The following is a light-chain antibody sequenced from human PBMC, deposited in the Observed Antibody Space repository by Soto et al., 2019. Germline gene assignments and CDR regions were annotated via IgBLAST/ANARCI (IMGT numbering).Light chain of an antibody. CDR2: DYN. V-gene: IGLV1-40*01. Sequence: QSALTQPPSVSGAPGHRVTISCAGSSSNIGANYAVHWYQQLPGTAPKLLIYDYNKRPSGVPDRFSGSKSGTSASLAITGLQADDEADYYCQSYDSSLTGWVFGTGTKVTVL. CDR3: QSYDSSLTGWV. J-gene: IGLJ1*01. CDR1: SSNIGANYA.